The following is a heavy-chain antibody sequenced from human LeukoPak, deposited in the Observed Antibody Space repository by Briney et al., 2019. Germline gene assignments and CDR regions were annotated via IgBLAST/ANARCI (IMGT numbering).Heavy chain of an antibody. J-gene: IGHJ4*02. CDR3: AREAIRLRLGELSLLGYFDH. V-gene: IGHV1-69*04. CDR2: IIPILGIA. CDR1: GGTFSSYA. D-gene: IGHD3-16*02. Sequence: SVKVSCKASGGTFSSYAISWVRQAPGQGLEWMGRIIPILGIANYAQKFQGRVTITADKSTSTAYMELSSPRSEDTAVYYCAREAIRLRLGELSLLGYFDHWGQGTLVTVSS.